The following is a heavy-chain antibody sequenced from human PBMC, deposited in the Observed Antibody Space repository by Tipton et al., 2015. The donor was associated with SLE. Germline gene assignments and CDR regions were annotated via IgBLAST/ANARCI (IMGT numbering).Heavy chain of an antibody. CDR3: ANYNGNDAAFDI. J-gene: IGHJ3*02. Sequence: TLSLTCAVSGHSISSGYYWGWIRQPPGKGLEWIGNIYHSGSTYYNPSLKSRATISEDTSKNQFSLKLSSVTAADTAVYFCANYNGNDAAFDIWGQGTMVTVSS. CDR1: GHSISSGYY. V-gene: IGHV4-38-2*01. D-gene: IGHD1-1*01. CDR2: IYHSGST.